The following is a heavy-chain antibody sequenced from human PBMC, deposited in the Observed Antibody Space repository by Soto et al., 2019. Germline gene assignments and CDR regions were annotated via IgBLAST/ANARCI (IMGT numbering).Heavy chain of an antibody. CDR1: GGLFSVFS. CDR3: ATIRVRGGPLRFED. D-gene: IGHD5-12*01. V-gene: IGHV1-69*06. Sequence: QVQLVQSGAEVKKPGSSVKVSCKTSGGLFSVFSFNWVRQAPGQGLEWMGGVLPITGSTDYAQTVQGRLTITADRSTSTIYMELSRLTSDDTANYYCATIRVRGGPLRFEDGGQGTLISVSS. CDR2: VLPITGST. J-gene: IGHJ4*01.